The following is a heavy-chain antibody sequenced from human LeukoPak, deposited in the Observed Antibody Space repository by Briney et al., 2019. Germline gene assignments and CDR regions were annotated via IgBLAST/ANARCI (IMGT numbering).Heavy chain of an antibody. Sequence: GGSLRLSCAAPGFTFSDYYMSWIRQAPGEGLEWVSYISTSGSIIYHADSVKGRFTISRDNAKNSLYLQMNSLRVEDTAVYYCARAGLANAFDIWGQGTMVTVSS. V-gene: IGHV3-11*01. CDR2: ISTSGSII. CDR1: GFTFSDYY. J-gene: IGHJ3*02. CDR3: ARAGLANAFDI.